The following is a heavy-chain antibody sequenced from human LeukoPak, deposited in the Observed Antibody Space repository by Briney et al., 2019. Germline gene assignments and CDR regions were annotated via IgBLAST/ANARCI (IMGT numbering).Heavy chain of an antibody. Sequence: GGSLRLSCAASGSTFDDYAMHWVRQAPGKGPEWVSYVTANGGGTYHADSVKGRFVISRDNSKNSLYLQMNILRPEDTALYYCAKILNPHAFDIWGQGTMVTVSS. CDR2: VTANGGGT. J-gene: IGHJ3*02. CDR3: AKILNPHAFDI. CDR1: GSTFDDYA. V-gene: IGHV3-43*02. D-gene: IGHD1-14*01.